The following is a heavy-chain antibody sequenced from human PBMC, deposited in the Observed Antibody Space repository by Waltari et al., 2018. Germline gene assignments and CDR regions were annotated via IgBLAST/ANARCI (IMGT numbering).Heavy chain of an antibody. CDR3: ARLDPGVGVVVAAYRRDAAFDI. CDR1: GYSFTSYW. Sequence: EVQLVQSGAEVKKPGESLKISCKGSGYSFTSYWIGWVRQMPGKGLEWMGLTYPADSDPADSPPSQGQVTISAEKSISTAYLQWSSLKASDTAMYYCARLDPGVGVVVAAYRRDAAFDIWGQGTMVTVSS. J-gene: IGHJ3*02. D-gene: IGHD2-15*01. CDR2: TYPADSDP. V-gene: IGHV5-51*01.